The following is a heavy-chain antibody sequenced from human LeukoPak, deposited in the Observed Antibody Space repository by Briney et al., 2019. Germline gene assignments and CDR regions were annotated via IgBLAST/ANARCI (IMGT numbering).Heavy chain of an antibody. CDR3: ASWGVTTVTAFDI. CDR2: INPNSGGT. Sequence: ASVKVSCKASGYTFTGYYMNWVRQAPGQGLEWMGWINPNSGGTNYAQKFQGRVTMTRDTSINTAYMELSRLRSDDTAVYYCASWGVTTVTAFDIWGQGTMVTVSS. J-gene: IGHJ3*02. V-gene: IGHV1-2*02. CDR1: GYTFTGYY. D-gene: IGHD4-17*01.